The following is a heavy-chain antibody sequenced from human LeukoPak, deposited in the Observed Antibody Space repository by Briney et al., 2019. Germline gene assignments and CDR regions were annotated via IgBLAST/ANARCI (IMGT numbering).Heavy chain of an antibody. CDR3: AKDRLRWAQLQYYFDY. V-gene: IGHV3-30*18. CDR1: GFTFSSYG. J-gene: IGHJ4*02. CDR2: ISYDGSNK. Sequence: GGSLRLSCAASGFTFSSYGMHWVRQAPGKGLEWVAVISYDGSNKYYADSVKGRFTISRDNSKNTLYLQMNSLRAEDTAVYYCAKDRLRWAQLQYYFDYWGQGTLVTVSS. D-gene: IGHD5-24*01.